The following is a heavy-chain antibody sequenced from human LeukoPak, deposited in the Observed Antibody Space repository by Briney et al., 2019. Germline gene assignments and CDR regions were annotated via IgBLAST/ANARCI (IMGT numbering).Heavy chain of an antibody. CDR2: IWYDGSNK. D-gene: IGHD4-17*01. J-gene: IGHJ5*02. CDR3: ARLYGTYPGWFDP. CDR1: GFTFSSYG. Sequence: GRSLRLSCAASGFTFSSYGMHWVRQAPGKGLEWVAVIWYDGSNKYYADSVKGRFTISRDNSENTLYLQMNSLRAEDTAVYYCARLYGTYPGWFDPWGQGTLVTVSS. V-gene: IGHV3-33*01.